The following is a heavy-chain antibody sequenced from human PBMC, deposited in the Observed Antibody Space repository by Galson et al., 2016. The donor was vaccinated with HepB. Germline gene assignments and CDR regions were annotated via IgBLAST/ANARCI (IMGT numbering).Heavy chain of an antibody. J-gene: IGHJ3*01. Sequence: SLRLSCAASGFTFSSYWMHWLRQAPGKGLVWVARIKTDGTYADSLEGRFITTRDNAKNTLYLEMNSLRAEDTAAYFCARDGLGAFDLWGQGTMVTVSS. D-gene: IGHD3-16*01. CDR3: ARDGLGAFDL. CDR2: IKTDG. V-gene: IGHV3-74*01. CDR1: GFTFSSYW.